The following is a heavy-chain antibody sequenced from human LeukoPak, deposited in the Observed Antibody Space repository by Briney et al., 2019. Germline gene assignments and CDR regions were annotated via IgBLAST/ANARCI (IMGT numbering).Heavy chain of an antibody. Sequence: SGGSLRLSCTGSGFTFSNFAMSWVRQAPGKGLEWVSSISGTGGSTYYADSLKGRFTISRDNAKNSLYLQMNSLRAEDTAVYYCASRYYDSNGYYFDYWGQGTLVTVSS. D-gene: IGHD3-22*01. CDR3: ASRYYDSNGYYFDY. J-gene: IGHJ4*02. V-gene: IGHV3-23*01. CDR2: ISGTGGST. CDR1: GFTFSNFA.